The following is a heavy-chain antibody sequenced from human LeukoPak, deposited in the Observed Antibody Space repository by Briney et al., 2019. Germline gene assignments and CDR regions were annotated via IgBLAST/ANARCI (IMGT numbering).Heavy chain of an antibody. J-gene: IGHJ4*02. D-gene: IGHD3-16*01. CDR1: GGSISDYY. CDR2: TYTGGNT. CDR3: ARANYVWGSYVH. V-gene: IGHV4-4*07. Sequence: SETLSLTCTVSGGSISDYYWSWIRQPAGKGLEWIGHTYTGGNTNYNPSLESRVTMSVDTSKNQFSLKLRSVTAADTAVYYCARANYVWGSYVHWGQGTLVTVSS.